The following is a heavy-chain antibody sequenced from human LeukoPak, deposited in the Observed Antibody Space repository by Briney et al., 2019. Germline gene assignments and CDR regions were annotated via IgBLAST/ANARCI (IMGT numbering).Heavy chain of an antibody. CDR2: ISSSSSYI. CDR3: ARSPYYYGSGSHMDV. Sequence: GGSLRLSCAASGFTFSSYSMNWVRQAPGKGLEWVSSISSSSSYIYYADSVKGRFTISRDNAKNSLYLQMNSLRAEDTAVYYCARSPYYYGSGSHMDVWGKGTTVTISS. CDR1: GFTFSSYS. J-gene: IGHJ6*03. V-gene: IGHV3-21*01. D-gene: IGHD3-10*01.